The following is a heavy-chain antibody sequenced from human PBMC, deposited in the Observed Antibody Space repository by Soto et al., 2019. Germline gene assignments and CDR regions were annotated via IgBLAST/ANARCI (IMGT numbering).Heavy chain of an antibody. V-gene: IGHV3-13*01. CDR1: GFTFSIYD. Sequence: EVQLVESGGGLVQPGGSLRLSCVASGFTFSIYDMHWVRQATGKGLEWVSAFGLAGETYYSGSVKGRFTISRENAKNSLYLQMKSLRGEETGIYYCVREWVDTYGINPPLGLDVWGQGTTVTVSS. CDR3: VREWVDTYGINPPLGLDV. D-gene: IGHD5-18*01. CDR2: FGLAGET. J-gene: IGHJ6*02.